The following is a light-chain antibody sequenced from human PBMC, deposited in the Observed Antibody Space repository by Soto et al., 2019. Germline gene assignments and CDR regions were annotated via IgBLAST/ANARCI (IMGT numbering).Light chain of an antibody. Sequence: ALTQPASVSGSPGQSITISCTGTSSDVGSDYLVSWYQQHPGTAPKLIIYEGTKRPSGVSDRFSGSRSGNTASLTISGLQTEDEGDYFCCSYGDFRTSWVFGXGTKLTVL. CDR2: EGT. J-gene: IGLJ3*02. CDR1: SSDVGSDYL. V-gene: IGLV2-23*01. CDR3: CSYGDFRTSWV.